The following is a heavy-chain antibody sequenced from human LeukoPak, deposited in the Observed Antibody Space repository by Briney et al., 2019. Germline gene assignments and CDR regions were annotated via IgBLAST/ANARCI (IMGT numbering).Heavy chain of an antibody. CDR2: ITSSSSHI. J-gene: IGHJ6*03. CDR1: GFTFRSYN. V-gene: IGHV3-21*01. D-gene: IGHD6-13*01. CDR3: ARDPYSGSYVDYYYYYYMDV. Sequence: PGGSLRLSCAASGFTFRSYNMNWVRQAPGKGLEWVSSITSSSSHIYYADSVKGRFTISRDNAKNSLYLQIDSLRAEDTAVYYCARDPYSGSYVDYYYYYYMDVWGKGTTVTISS.